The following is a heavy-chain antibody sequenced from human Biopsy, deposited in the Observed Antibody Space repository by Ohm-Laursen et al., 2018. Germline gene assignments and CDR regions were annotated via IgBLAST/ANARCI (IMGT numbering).Heavy chain of an antibody. Sequence: ASVKVSCKVSGYTLTELSMHWVRQAPGKGLEWIGGFAPENGKTVYAQNFQARVSMTEDTSTDTAYMELRSLRSEDTAVYYCAADINVWNVNYWGQGTQVTASS. CDR3: AADINVWNVNY. D-gene: IGHD1-1*01. CDR2: FAPENGKT. CDR1: GYTLTELS. V-gene: IGHV1-24*01. J-gene: IGHJ4*02.